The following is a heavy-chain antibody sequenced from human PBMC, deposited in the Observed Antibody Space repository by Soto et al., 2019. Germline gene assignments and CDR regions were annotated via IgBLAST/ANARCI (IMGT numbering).Heavy chain of an antibody. CDR1: GFTFSSYA. CDR3: VKVATVVTPNPYYFDY. V-gene: IGHV3-64D*06. J-gene: IGHJ4*02. D-gene: IGHD4-17*01. Sequence: GGSLRLSXSASGFTFSSYAMHWVRQAPGKGLEYVSAISSNGGSTYYADSVKGRFTISRDNSKNTLYLQMSSLRAEGTAVYYCVKVATVVTPNPYYFDYWGQGTLVTVS. CDR2: ISSNGGST.